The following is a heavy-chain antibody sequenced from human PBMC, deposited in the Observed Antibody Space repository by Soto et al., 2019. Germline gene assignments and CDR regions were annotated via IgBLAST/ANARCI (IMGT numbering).Heavy chain of an antibody. CDR2: IWYDGNNE. CDR3: ARWGGSATVPYFDY. V-gene: IGHV3-33*01. CDR1: GFNFNKFG. J-gene: IGHJ4*02. D-gene: IGHD4-17*01. Sequence: GGSLRLSCAASGFNFNKFGMLWVRQAPGKGLEWVAVIWYDGNNEYYADSMKGRFTISRDNSKNTVYLQMDSLRAEDTAVYYCARWGGSATVPYFDYWGQGTLVTVSS.